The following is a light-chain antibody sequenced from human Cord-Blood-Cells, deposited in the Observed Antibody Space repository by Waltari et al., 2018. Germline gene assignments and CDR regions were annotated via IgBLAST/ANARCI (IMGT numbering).Light chain of an antibody. V-gene: IGKV1-9*01. CDR3: QQLNSYRLT. Sequence: DIQLTQSPSFLSASVGDRVTITCRASQGISSYLAWYQQKPGKAPKLLIYAASTLQSGVPSRFSGSGSGTEFTLTISSLQPEDFATYYCQQLNSYRLTFGGGTKVEIE. CDR2: AAS. CDR1: QGISSY. J-gene: IGKJ4*01.